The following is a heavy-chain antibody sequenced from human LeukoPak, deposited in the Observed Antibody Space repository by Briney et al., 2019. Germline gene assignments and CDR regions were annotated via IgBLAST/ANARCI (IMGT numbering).Heavy chain of an antibody. CDR1: DGAITAYY. CDR3: ARGYSTSWTYYFDY. CDR2: IYRGST. Sequence: KPSETLSLTCTGSDGAITAYYWCWIRQPPGKGLEWIGHIYRGSTNYNPSLKSRVTISVDTSKNHFSLNLNSVTAADTAVYYCARGYSTSWTYYFDYWGQGALVTVSS. V-gene: IGHV4-4*09. D-gene: IGHD6-13*01. J-gene: IGHJ4*02.